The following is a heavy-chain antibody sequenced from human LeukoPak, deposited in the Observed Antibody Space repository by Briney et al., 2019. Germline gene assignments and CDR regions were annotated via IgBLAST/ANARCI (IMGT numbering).Heavy chain of an antibody. Sequence: SETLCLTCTVSGGSISSSSYYWAWIRQPPGKGLEWIGSIYYSGSTYYNPSLKSRVTISVDKSKNQFSLKLSSVTDADTAVYYCASGTAAAAQGGYFDYWGQGTLVTVSS. CDR3: ASGTAAAAQGGYFDY. V-gene: IGHV4-39*07. J-gene: IGHJ4*02. CDR1: GGSISSSSYY. CDR2: IYYSGST. D-gene: IGHD6-13*01.